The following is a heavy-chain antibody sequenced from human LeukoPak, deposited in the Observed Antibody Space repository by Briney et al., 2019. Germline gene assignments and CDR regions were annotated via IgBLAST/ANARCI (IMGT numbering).Heavy chain of an antibody. V-gene: IGHV3-30*18. CDR2: TSYDGSDK. CDR3: AKDPPKWLGVFYGMDV. D-gene: IGHD3-10*01. J-gene: IGHJ6*02. Sequence: GGSLRLSCAASGFSFSTYGMHWVRQAPGKGLEWVAATSYDGSDKSYVDSGKGRFTISRDNSKNTLYLQMNSLRAEDTAVYYCAKDPPKWLGVFYGMDVWGQGTTVTVSS. CDR1: GFSFSTYG.